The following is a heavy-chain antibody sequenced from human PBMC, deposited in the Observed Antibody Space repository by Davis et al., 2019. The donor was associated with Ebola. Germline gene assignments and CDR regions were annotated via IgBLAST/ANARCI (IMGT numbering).Heavy chain of an antibody. CDR3: ARDHYSLATGNYFDY. Sequence: PGGSLTLSCAASAFSFTSYGMHWVRQAPGKGLEWVAVIWYDGSNKYYADSVKGRFTISRDNSKNTLYLQMNSLRAEDTDVYYCARDHYSLATGNYFDYWGQGTLVTVSS. CDR2: IWYDGSNK. D-gene: IGHD2-21*01. J-gene: IGHJ4*02. CDR1: AFSFTSYG. V-gene: IGHV3-33*01.